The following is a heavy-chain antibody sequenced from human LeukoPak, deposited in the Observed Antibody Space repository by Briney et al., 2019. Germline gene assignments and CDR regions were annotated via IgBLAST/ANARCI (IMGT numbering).Heavy chain of an antibody. J-gene: IGHJ4*02. V-gene: IGHV3-21*01. CDR1: GFTFSSYS. CDR2: ISSSSSYI. CDR3: ASLPYYYDSSGRPITDY. D-gene: IGHD3-22*01. Sequence: GGSLRLSCAASGFTFSSYSMNWVRQAPGKGLEWVSSISSSSSYIYYADSVKGRFTISRDNAKNSLYLQMNSLRAEDTAVYYCASLPYYYDSSGRPITDYWGQGTLVTVSS.